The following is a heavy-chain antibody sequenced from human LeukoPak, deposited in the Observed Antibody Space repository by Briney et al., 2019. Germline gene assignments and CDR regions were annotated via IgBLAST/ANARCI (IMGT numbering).Heavy chain of an antibody. D-gene: IGHD3-3*01. CDR1: GYTFTSYD. V-gene: IGHV1-8*01. CDR3: ARRSGLGIGFGYYYYYMDV. CDR2: MNPNSGNT. Sequence: GASVKVSCKASGYTFTSYDINWVRQATGQGLEWMGWMNPNSGNTGYAQKFQGRVTMTRNTPISTAYMELSSLRSEDTAVYYCARRSGLGIGFGYYYYYMDVWGKGTTVTVSS. J-gene: IGHJ6*03.